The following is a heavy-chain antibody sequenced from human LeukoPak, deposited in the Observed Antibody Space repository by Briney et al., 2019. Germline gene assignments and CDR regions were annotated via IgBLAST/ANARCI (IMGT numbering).Heavy chain of an antibody. CDR2: MNPNSGNT. Sequence: ASVKVSCKASGYTFTSYDLNWVRQATGQGLEWMGWMNPNSGNTGYAPKFQGRVTMTRNTSISTAYMELSSLRSEDTAVYYCARKGPANYYYYYMDVWGKGTSVTVSS. CDR3: ARKGPANYYYYYMDV. V-gene: IGHV1-8*01. J-gene: IGHJ6*03. CDR1: GYTFTSYD. D-gene: IGHD2-2*01.